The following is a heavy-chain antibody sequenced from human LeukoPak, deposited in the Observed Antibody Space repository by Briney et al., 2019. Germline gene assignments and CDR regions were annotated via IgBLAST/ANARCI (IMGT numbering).Heavy chain of an antibody. Sequence: ESGPTLFQPTPPLTLTCTLSGLSLSTSGVGVGWIRQPPGKALEWLALIYWNDEKRYSPSLKSRLTITKDTSKIQVVLAMTNVDPVDTATYYCAHTQYYYDSGGVDDGFDIWGQGTMVTVSS. CDR1: GLSLSTSGVG. V-gene: IGHV2-5*01. CDR2: IYWNDEK. CDR3: AHTQYYYDSGGVDDGFDI. D-gene: IGHD3-22*01. J-gene: IGHJ3*02.